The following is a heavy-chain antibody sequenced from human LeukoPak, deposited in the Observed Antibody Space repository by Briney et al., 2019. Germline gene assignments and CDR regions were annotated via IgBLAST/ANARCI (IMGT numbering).Heavy chain of an antibody. J-gene: IGHJ5*02. Sequence: GASVKVSCKASGYTFTSYDINWVRQATGQRLEWMGWMNPHSGNTGYAQKFQGRVTMTRNTSISTAYMELSSLRSEDTAVYYCARDDRHRVADFWSGYPNWFDPWGQGTLVTVSS. CDR1: GYTFTSYD. CDR2: MNPHSGNT. D-gene: IGHD3-3*01. CDR3: ARDDRHRVADFWSGYPNWFDP. V-gene: IGHV1-8*01.